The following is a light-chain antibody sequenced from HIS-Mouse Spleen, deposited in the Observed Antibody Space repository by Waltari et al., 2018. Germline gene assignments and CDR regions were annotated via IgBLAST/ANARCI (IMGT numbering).Light chain of an antibody. CDR1: ALPKKY. V-gene: IGLV3-10*01. J-gene: IGLJ3*02. Sequence: SYELTQPPSVPVSPGQTARITCSGDALPKKYAYWYQQKACQAPVLVIYEDSKRPAGMPEGLSGSSSGQMATLTISGAQVEDEADYYCYSTDSSGNHRRVFGGGTKLTVL. CDR2: EDS. CDR3: YSTDSSGNHRRV.